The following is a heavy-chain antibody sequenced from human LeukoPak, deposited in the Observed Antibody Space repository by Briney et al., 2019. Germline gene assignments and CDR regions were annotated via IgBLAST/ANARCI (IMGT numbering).Heavy chain of an antibody. CDR3: AEDPFRARISAPDY. D-gene: IGHD6-6*01. J-gene: IGHJ4*02. V-gene: IGHV3-23*01. CDR2: IGGSGTNT. Sequence: PGGSLRLSCAASGFTFSAYAMSWVRQAPGKGLEWVSAIGGSGTNTYYADSVKGRFNISRDNSKNTLYLQMDSLRAEDTAVYYCAEDPFRARISAPDYWGQGTLVTVSS. CDR1: GFTFSAYA.